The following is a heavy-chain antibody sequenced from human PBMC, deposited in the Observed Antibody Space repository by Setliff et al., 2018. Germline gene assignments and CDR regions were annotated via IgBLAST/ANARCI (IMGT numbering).Heavy chain of an antibody. J-gene: IGHJ5*02. Sequence: SETLSLTCTVSGDFIRDYYWNWIRQSPGKGLEWIGYIYYRGTTNYNSSLESRVTISIDMSKNQFSLKLSSATAADTAVYFCAAVGIDAGGGWFDPWGHGIPVTVSS. D-gene: IGHD1-26*01. V-gene: IGHV4-59*01. CDR2: IYYRGTT. CDR1: GDFIRDYY. CDR3: AAVGIDAGGGWFDP.